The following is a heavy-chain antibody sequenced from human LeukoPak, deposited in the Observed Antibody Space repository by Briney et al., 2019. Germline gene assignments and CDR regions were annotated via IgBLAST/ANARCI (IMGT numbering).Heavy chain of an antibody. D-gene: IGHD5-24*01. Sequence: SETLSLTCAVSGGSISSSNWWSWVRQPPGKGLEWIGEIYHSGSTNYNPSLKSRVTISVDKSKNQFSLKLSSVTAADTAVYYCASLRDGYNPFFDYWGQGTLVTVSS. CDR3: ASLRDGYNPFFDY. CDR1: GGSISSSNW. V-gene: IGHV4-4*02. CDR2: IYHSGST. J-gene: IGHJ4*02.